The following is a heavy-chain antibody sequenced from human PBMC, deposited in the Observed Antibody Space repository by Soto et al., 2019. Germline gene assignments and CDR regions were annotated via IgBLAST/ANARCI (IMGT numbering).Heavy chain of an antibody. V-gene: IGHV4-59*01. Sequence: SGTLSLTCTVSGGPIGTYYWSWIRQSPEKGLEWLGYTYYSGSSNYNPSLKSRITISVDTSKNLCFLELISVTAADTAVYYCARGAPQDLWGQGTLVTVSS. CDR3: ARGAPQDL. CDR2: TYYSGSS. J-gene: IGHJ5*02. CDR1: GGPIGTYY.